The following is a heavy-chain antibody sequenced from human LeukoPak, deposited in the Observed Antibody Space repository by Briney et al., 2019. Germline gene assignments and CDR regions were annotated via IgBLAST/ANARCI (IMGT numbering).Heavy chain of an antibody. D-gene: IGHD5-12*01. CDR2: INPNGGST. V-gene: IGHV1-46*01. Sequence: ASVKVSCKASGYTFTSYYMHWVRQAPGQGLEWIGIINPNGGSTNYAHKFQGRVTITRDTSTSTVYMELSSLRSEGTAVYCCARGSGIVATIIQLYDYWGEGTLVTVFS. CDR1: GYTFTSYY. J-gene: IGHJ4*02. CDR3: ARGSGIVATIIQLYDY.